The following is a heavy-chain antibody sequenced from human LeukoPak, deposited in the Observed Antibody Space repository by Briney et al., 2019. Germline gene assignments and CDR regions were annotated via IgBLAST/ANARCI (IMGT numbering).Heavy chain of an antibody. J-gene: IGHJ3*02. CDR2: IYYSGST. D-gene: IGHD3-22*01. V-gene: IGHV4-39*01. Sequence: SETLSLTCTVSGGSISSSSYYWGWIRQPPGKGLEWIGSIYYSGSTYYNPSLKSRVTISVDTSKNQFPLKLSSVTAADTAVYYCARPQQSDSSGYYTDAFDIWGQGIMVTVSS. CDR1: GGSISSSSYY. CDR3: ARPQQSDSSGYYTDAFDI.